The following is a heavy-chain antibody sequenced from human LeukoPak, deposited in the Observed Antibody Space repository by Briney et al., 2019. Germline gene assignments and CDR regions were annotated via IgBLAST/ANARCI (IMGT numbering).Heavy chain of an antibody. D-gene: IGHD2-15*01. CDR1: GYIFRSHG. CDR2: IWYDGSKR. Sequence: GGSLRLSCAASGYIFRSHGMHWIRQAPGKGLEWVAVIWYDGSKRYYADSVKGRFTISRDDSKNTLYLQMNNLRDEDTAVYYCARGPASSFDYWGQGTLVTVSS. CDR3: ARGPASSFDY. J-gene: IGHJ4*02. V-gene: IGHV3-33*01.